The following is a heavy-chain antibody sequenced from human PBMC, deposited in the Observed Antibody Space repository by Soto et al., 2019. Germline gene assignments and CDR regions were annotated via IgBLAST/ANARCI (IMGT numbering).Heavy chain of an antibody. D-gene: IGHD2-2*01. J-gene: IGHJ4*02. CDR2: IIPILGIA. V-gene: IGHV1-69*02. Sequence: ASVKVSCKASGGTFSSYTISWVRQAPGQGLEWMGRIIPILGIANYAQKFQGRVTITADKSTSTAYMELSSLRSEDTAVYYCASLVVPAAMASPDDYWGQGTLVTVSS. CDR1: GGTFSSYT. CDR3: ASLVVPAAMASPDDY.